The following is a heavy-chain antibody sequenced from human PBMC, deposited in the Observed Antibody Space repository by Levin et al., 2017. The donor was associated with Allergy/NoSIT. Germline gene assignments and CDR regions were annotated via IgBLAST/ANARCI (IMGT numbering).Heavy chain of an antibody. CDR3: AREDDFWSGYSYNWFDP. J-gene: IGHJ5*02. Sequence: GASVKVSCKASGYTFTGYYMHWVRQAPGQGLEWMGWINPNSGGTNYAQKFQGRVTMTRDMSISTAYMELSRLRSDDTAVYYCAREDDFWSGYSYNWFDPWGQGTLVTVSS. V-gene: IGHV1-2*02. CDR1: GYTFTGYY. CDR2: INPNSGGT. D-gene: IGHD3-3*01.